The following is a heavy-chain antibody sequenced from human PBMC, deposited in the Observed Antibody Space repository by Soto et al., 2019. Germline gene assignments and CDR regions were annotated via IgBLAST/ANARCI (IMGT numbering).Heavy chain of an antibody. CDR3: AKDVGGGFRLSMVRVFGMDV. D-gene: IGHD3-10*01. CDR1: GFTFSSNG. Sequence: QVQLVESGGGVVQPGRSLGLSCAASGFTFSSNGMHWVRQAPGKGLEWVAIISYDGSKKYYGDAVKGRFTISRDNSKNRLYVQMKSLRAEDTAVYYCAKDVGGGFRLSMVRVFGMDVWGQGTTVTVSS. J-gene: IGHJ6*02. V-gene: IGHV3-30*18. CDR2: ISYDGSKK.